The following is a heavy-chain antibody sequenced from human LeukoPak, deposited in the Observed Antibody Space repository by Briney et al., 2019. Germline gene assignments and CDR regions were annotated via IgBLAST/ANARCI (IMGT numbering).Heavy chain of an antibody. Sequence: SETLSLTCTVSGGSISSYYWSWIRQPAAKGLEWIGRIYTSGSTNYNPSLKRRVTMSVDTSKNQFSLKLSSVTPADTAVYYRAREVGPRVHLGRLSNHMDVWGKGTTVTVSS. D-gene: IGHD3-16*02. CDR1: GGSISSYY. J-gene: IGHJ6*03. CDR2: IYTSGST. CDR3: AREVGPRVHLGRLSNHMDV. V-gene: IGHV4-4*07.